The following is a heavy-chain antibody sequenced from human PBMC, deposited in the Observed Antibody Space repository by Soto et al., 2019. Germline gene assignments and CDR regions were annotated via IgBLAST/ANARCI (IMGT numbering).Heavy chain of an antibody. J-gene: IGHJ4*02. CDR2: IYYGGST. CDR3: ARTSTRGTRFDY. V-gene: IGHV4-59*08. D-gene: IGHD1-1*01. CDR1: GGSISSDY. Sequence: PSETLSLTCTVSGGSISSDYWSWIRQPPGKGLEWIGYIYYGGSTHSNPSLKSRVIISLDTSKNQFSLKLSSVTAADTAVYYCARTSTRGTRFDYWGQGSLVTLAS.